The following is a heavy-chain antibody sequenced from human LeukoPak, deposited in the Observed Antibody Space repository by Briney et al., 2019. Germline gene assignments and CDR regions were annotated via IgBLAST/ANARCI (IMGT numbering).Heavy chain of an antibody. CDR1: GYTFTTYG. D-gene: IGHD5-18*01. CDR2: ISGYNGNT. Sequence: ASVKVSCKAFGYTFTTYGINWVRQAPGQGLEWMGWISGYNGNTNYAQNLQDRVTMTTDTSTSTAYMELRSLRSEDTAVYYCARERGYSYGYTYWGQGTLVTVSS. CDR3: ARERGYSYGYTY. V-gene: IGHV1-18*01. J-gene: IGHJ4*02.